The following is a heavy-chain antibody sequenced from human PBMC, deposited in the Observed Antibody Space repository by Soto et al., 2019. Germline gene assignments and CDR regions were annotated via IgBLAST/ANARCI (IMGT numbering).Heavy chain of an antibody. CDR2: ISYDGSNK. V-gene: IGHV3-30*03. CDR3: ARTSYGSGSYYNVISYYYGMDV. D-gene: IGHD3-10*01. Sequence: QVQLVESGGGVVQPGRSLRLSCAASGFTFSSYGMHWVRQAPGKGLEWVAVISYDGSNKYYADSVKGRFTISRDNSKNTRYLQMNSLRAEDTAVYYCARTSYGSGSYYNVISYYYGMDVWGQGTTVTVSS. CDR1: GFTFSSYG. J-gene: IGHJ6*02.